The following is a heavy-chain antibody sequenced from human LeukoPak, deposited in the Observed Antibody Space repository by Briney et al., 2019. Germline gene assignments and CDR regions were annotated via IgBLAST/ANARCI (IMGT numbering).Heavy chain of an antibody. D-gene: IGHD2-21*02. CDR2: INHGGST. V-gene: IGHV4-34*01. Sequence: SQTLALTCAVYGGSFSGYYWTWIRQTPGKGLEWIGGINHGGSTNYNPSLRSRVTISVDTSKNQFPLRLRSVSAADTAVYYCARGWVVTAYAPFDPWGQGTLVIVSS. CDR1: GGSFSGYY. J-gene: IGHJ5*02. CDR3: ARGWVVTAYAPFDP.